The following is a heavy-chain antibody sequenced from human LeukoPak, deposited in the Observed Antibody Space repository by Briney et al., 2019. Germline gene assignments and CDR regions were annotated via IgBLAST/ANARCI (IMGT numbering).Heavy chain of an antibody. CDR1: GGSISSSSYY. D-gene: IGHD2-2*01. J-gene: IGHJ4*02. CDR2: IYYSGST. V-gene: IGHV4-39*01. Sequence: PSETLSLTCTVSGGSISSSSYYWGWIRQPPGKGLEWIGSIYYSGSTYYNPSLKSRVTISVDTSKNQFSLKLSSVTAADTAVYYCARVNLGYCSSTSCYEPYYFDYWGQGTLVTVSS. CDR3: ARVNLGYCSSTSCYEPYYFDY.